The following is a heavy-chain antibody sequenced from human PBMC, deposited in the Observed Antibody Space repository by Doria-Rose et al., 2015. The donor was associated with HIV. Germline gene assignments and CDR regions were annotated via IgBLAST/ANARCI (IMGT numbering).Heavy chain of an antibody. V-gene: IGHV3-30-3*01. CDR1: GFTFSSYA. CDR3: ARDWDDYGDFDY. Sequence: QVQLQESGGGVVQPGRSLRLSCAASGFTFSSYAMHWVRQAPGKGLEWVAVISYDGTNKYYSDSVKGRFTISRDNSKFTLYLQMNNLRAEDTAVYYCARDWDDYGDFDYWGQGTLVIVSS. J-gene: IGHJ4*02. CDR2: ISYDGTNK. D-gene: IGHD4-17*01.